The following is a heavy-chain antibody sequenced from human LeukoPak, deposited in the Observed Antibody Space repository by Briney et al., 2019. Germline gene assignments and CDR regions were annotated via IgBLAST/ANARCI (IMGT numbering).Heavy chain of an antibody. CDR2: IYSDGST. CDR1: GLTVSSTY. Sequence: GGSLRLSCAASGLTVSSTYMSWVRQAPGKGLEWVTVIYSDGSTYYADSVKGRFTISRDNSKSTLFLQMNSLRAEDTAVYYCAKVKWRFGELRAFDIWGQGTMVTVSS. V-gene: IGHV3-53*01. CDR3: AKVKWRFGELRAFDI. J-gene: IGHJ3*02. D-gene: IGHD3-10*01.